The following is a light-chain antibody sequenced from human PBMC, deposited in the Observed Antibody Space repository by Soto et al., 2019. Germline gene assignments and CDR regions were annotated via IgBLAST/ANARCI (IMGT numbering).Light chain of an antibody. Sequence: DMEMSQSPSSLSASVEERFTITCRASQGITNFLAWFQQKPGKAPKSLIYDASSLQSGVPSKFSGSGSGTDFTLTICSLRPEDCATYYCQQYNSDPLTFGQGTRLEIK. J-gene: IGKJ5*01. V-gene: IGKV1-16*02. CDR1: QGITNF. CDR3: QQYNSDPLT. CDR2: DAS.